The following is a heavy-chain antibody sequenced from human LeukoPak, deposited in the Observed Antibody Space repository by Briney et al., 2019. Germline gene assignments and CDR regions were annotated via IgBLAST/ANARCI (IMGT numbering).Heavy chain of an antibody. D-gene: IGHD5-18*01. Sequence: SETLSLTCTVPGGSISSYYCSWFRQTPGKGPEWIGYIYYSGSTKYNPSLKSRVTISVDRSKNQFSLKLNSVTAADTAVYYCARYWGVQLWPHWYFDLWGRGSLVTVSS. J-gene: IGHJ2*01. CDR2: IYYSGST. V-gene: IGHV4-59*01. CDR1: GGSISSYY. CDR3: ARYWGVQLWPHWYFDL.